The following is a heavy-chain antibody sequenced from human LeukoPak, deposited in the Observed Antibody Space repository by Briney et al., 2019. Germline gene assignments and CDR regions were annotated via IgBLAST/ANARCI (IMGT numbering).Heavy chain of an antibody. V-gene: IGHV1-46*01. CDR2: INPSGSST. D-gene: IGHD1-26*01. J-gene: IGHJ5*02. Sequence: GASVTVSYKASGYTFTNHYMHWVRQAPGQGLEWMGLINPSGSSTLYAQKFHGRVTITRDMSTTTDYMGLSSLRSEETAVYYCARDNSVGDSAWWFGPWGQGTLGTVSS. CDR3: ARDNSVGDSAWWFGP. CDR1: GYTFTNHY.